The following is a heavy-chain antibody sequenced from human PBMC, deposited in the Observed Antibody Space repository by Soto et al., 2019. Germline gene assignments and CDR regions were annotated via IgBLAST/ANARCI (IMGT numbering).Heavy chain of an antibody. CDR3: ARVGLDYDFWSGYHYYMDV. CDR1: GYTFTTYG. Sequence: ASVTVSCQASGYTFTTYGITWVRQAPGQGLEWMGWISTYNDNTNYAQKLQGRVTMTTDTSTSTAYMELRSLRSDDTAVYYCARVGLDYDFWSGYHYYMDVWGKGTTVTVSS. D-gene: IGHD3-3*01. V-gene: IGHV1-18*01. J-gene: IGHJ6*03. CDR2: ISTYNDNT.